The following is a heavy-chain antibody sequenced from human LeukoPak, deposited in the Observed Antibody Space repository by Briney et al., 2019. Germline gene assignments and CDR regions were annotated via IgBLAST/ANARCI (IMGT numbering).Heavy chain of an antibody. V-gene: IGHV4-4*07. Sequence: PSETLSLTCTVSGGSISSYYWSWIRQLAGKGLEWIGRIYTSGSTNYNPSLKSRVTMSVDTSRNQFSLKLSSVTAADTAVYYCARHAYDSSGYYLRHYYYYMDVWGKGTTVTISS. CDR3: ARHAYDSSGYYLRHYYYYMDV. J-gene: IGHJ6*03. CDR2: IYTSGST. CDR1: GGSISSYY. D-gene: IGHD3-22*01.